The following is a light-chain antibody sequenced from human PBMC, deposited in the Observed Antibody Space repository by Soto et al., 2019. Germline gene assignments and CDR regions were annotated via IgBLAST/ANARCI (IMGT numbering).Light chain of an antibody. Sequence: DVQMTQSPSSLSAFVGDRVTITCRASQGIAPYLAWFQQKPGKVPKILIYATSTLQSGVPSRFSGSGSGTDFTLTISSLQPEDVATYYCQTYNTAPLTFGGGTKVEIK. CDR2: ATS. V-gene: IGKV1-27*01. CDR3: QTYNTAPLT. CDR1: QGIAPY. J-gene: IGKJ4*01.